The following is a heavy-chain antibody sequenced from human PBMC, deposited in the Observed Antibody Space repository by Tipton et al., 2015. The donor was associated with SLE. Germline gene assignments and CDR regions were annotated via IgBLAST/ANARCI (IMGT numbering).Heavy chain of an antibody. CDR2: INHSGST. CDR3: AREDIVVVVAATRGAFDI. V-gene: IGHV4-34*01. J-gene: IGHJ3*02. D-gene: IGHD2-15*01. CDR1: GGSFSGYY. Sequence: TLSLTCAVYGGSFSGYYWSWIRQPPGKGLEWIGEINHSGSTNYNPSLKRRVTISVDTSKNQFSLKLSSVTAADTAVYYCAREDIVVVVAATRGAFDIWGQGTMVTVSS.